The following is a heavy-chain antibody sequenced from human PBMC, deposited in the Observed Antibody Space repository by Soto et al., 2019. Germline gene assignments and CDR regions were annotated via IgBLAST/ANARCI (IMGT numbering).Heavy chain of an antibody. CDR3: ARDLAYIREY. D-gene: IGHD1-26*01. CDR2: ISTAHSDV. CDR1: GYTFTNYG. V-gene: IGHV1-18*01. Sequence: GASVKVSCKTSGYTFTNYGISWVRQAPGQGLEWMGWISTAHSDVGYAQKFQGRVTMTTDTSTSTAYMELRSLTSDDTAVYFCARDLAYIREYWGQGTLVTVPQ. J-gene: IGHJ4*02.